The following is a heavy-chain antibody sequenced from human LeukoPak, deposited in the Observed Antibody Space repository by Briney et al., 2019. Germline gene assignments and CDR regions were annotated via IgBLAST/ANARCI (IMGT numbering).Heavy chain of an antibody. J-gene: IGHJ5*02. CDR2: IIPILGIA. CDR3: ARDSIQYQLLFWFDP. CDR1: GGTFSSYA. D-gene: IGHD2-2*01. Sequence: ASVKVSCKASGGTFSSYAISWVRQAPGQGLEWVGRIIPILGIANYAQKFQGRVTITADKSTSTAYMELSSLRSEDTAVYYCARDSIQYQLLFWFDPWGQGTLVTVSS. V-gene: IGHV1-69*04.